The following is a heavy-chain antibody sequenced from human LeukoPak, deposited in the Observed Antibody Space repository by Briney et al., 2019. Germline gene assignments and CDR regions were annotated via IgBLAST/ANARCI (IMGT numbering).Heavy chain of an antibody. CDR3: AKDIVVVPAAIGAFDI. CDR2: ISGSGGST. CDR1: GFTFSNYA. J-gene: IGHJ3*02. D-gene: IGHD2-2*01. Sequence: GGSLRLSCAASGFTFSNYAMSWVRQAPGKGLEWVSAISGSGGSTFYADSVKGRFTISKDNSKNTLFLQMNSLRAEDTAVYYCAKDIVVVPAAIGAFDIWGQGTMVTVSS. V-gene: IGHV3-23*01.